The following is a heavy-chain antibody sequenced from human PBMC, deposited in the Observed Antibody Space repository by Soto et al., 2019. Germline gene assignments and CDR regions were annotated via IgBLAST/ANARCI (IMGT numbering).Heavy chain of an antibody. D-gene: IGHD6-19*01. CDR1: GYTFTSYG. CDR3: ARASDGYRSGWYVGYFDY. Sequence: ASVKVSCKASGYTFTSYGISWVRQAPGQGLEWMGWIRAYNGYTNYAQKFQGRVTVTTDTSTSTAYMELRSLISDDTAVYYCARASDGYRSGWYVGYFDYWGQGPMITVSS. CDR2: IRAYNGYT. V-gene: IGHV1-18*04. J-gene: IGHJ4*02.